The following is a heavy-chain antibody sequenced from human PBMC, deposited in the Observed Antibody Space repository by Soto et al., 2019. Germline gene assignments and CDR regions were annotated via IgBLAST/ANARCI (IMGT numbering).Heavy chain of an antibody. J-gene: IGHJ5*02. D-gene: IGHD1-26*01. CDR1: GGSISSSSYY. Sequence: QLQLQESGPGLVKPSETLSLTCTVSGGSISSSSYYWGWIRQPPGKGLECIGSIYYSGSTYYNPSLKSRATIFVDTSTNHFSLKLSYVTAADTAVYYCATQEVGGSYVYTFGPWSQGTLVTISS. CDR3: ATQEVGGSYVYTFGP. V-gene: IGHV4-39*02. CDR2: IYYSGST.